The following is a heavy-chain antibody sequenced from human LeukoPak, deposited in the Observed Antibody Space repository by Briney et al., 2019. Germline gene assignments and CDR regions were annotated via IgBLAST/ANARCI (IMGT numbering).Heavy chain of an antibody. D-gene: IGHD1-26*01. V-gene: IGHV1-24*01. CDR3: ATVLSGSYYNPGPIFDY. CDR1: GYTLTELS. J-gene: IGHJ4*02. CDR2: FDLEDGET. Sequence: ASVKVSCKVSGYTLTELSMHWVRQAPGKGLEWMGGFDLEDGETIYAQKFQGRVTMTEDTSTDTAYMELSSLRSEDTAVYYCATVLSGSYYNPGPIFDYWGQGTLVTVSS.